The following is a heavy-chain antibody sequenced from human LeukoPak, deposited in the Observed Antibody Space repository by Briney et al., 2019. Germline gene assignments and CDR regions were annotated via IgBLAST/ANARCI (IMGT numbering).Heavy chain of an antibody. CDR3: AREPRVGGAIRGGYFDC. J-gene: IGHJ4*02. Sequence: GSLRLSCAASGLTFELTFSTFALSWVRQAPGKGLEWVSSFGGGGGKTYYADSVKGRFTISRDNSKNTLYLQMNSLRAEDTAVYYCAREPRVGGAIRGGYFDCWGQGILVTVSS. CDR2: FGGGGGKT. CDR1: GLTFELTFSTFA. V-gene: IGHV3-23*01. D-gene: IGHD1-26*01.